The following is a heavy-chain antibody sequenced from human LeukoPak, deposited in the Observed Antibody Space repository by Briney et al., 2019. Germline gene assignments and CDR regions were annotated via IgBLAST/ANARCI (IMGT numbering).Heavy chain of an antibody. J-gene: IGHJ4*02. CDR1: GFTVSSNY. CDR3: ARSGQTYYYDSSGDFDY. CDR2: IYSGGST. V-gene: IGHV3-66*01. Sequence: EGSLRLSCAASGFTVSSNYMSWVRQAPGKGLEWVSVIYSGGSTYYADSVKGRFTISRDNSKNTLYLQMNSLRAEDTAVYYCARSGQTYYYDSSGDFDYWGQGTLVTVSS. D-gene: IGHD3-22*01.